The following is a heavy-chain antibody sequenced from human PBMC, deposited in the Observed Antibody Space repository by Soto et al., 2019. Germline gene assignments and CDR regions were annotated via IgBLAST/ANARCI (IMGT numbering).Heavy chain of an antibody. CDR2: IYYSGST. V-gene: IGHV4-30-4*01. CDR3: ARLRKVVRGVNWFET. D-gene: IGHD3-10*01. J-gene: IGHJ5*02. Sequence: SETLSLTCTVSGVSIISGYYDLIWIRQPPGRGLEWIGYIYYSGSTYYNPSLKSRVTISVDTSKNKFSLKLSSVTAADTAVYYCARLRKVVRGVNWFETWGQGTLVTVSS. CDR1: GVSIISGYYD.